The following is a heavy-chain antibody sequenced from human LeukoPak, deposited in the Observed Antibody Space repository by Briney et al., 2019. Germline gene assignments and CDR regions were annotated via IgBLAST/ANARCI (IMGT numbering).Heavy chain of an antibody. V-gene: IGHV3-20*04. CDR1: GFSFDDYG. Sequence: PVGSLRLSCAASGFSFDDYGRSWVRQAPGKGLEWISGINWNGGSTNYADSVKGRFTISRGNAKDSLYLQVNSLRAEDTALYYCAREHYTAGFDYWGQGTLVTVSS. D-gene: IGHD2-2*02. CDR2: INWNGGST. J-gene: IGHJ4*02. CDR3: AREHYTAGFDY.